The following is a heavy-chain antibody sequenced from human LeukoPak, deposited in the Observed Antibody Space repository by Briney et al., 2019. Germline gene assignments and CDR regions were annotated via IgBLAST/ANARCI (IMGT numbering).Heavy chain of an antibody. CDR3: AKDSGGTLDAFDI. CDR1: GFTVSSNY. J-gene: IGHJ3*02. Sequence: PGGSLRLSCAASGFTVSSNYMSWVRQAPGKGLEWVSVIYSGGSTYYADSVKGRFTISRDNAKNSLYLQMNSLRAEDTALYYCAKDSGGTLDAFDIWGQGTMVTVSS. CDR2: IYSGGST. V-gene: IGHV3-53*05. D-gene: IGHD2/OR15-2a*01.